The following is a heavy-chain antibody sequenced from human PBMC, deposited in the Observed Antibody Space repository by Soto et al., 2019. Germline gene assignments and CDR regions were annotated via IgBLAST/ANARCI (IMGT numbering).Heavy chain of an antibody. V-gene: IGHV4-34*01. CDR1: CGSFSGHS. Sequence: PSETLSLTCAGYCGSFSGHSWTWIRQSPGKGLEWIGDINHSGRVNYGPSLKSRVTISLDTSKNQFSLTLSAVTAADTAMYYCSTRAYDTNGYYRFDPWGQGTLVTVSS. J-gene: IGHJ5*01. D-gene: IGHD3-22*01. CDR3: STRAYDTNGYYRFDP. CDR2: INHSGRV.